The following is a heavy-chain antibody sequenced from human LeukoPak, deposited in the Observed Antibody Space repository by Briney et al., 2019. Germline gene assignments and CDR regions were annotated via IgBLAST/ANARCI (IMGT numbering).Heavy chain of an antibody. CDR1: GFTFDVYA. J-gene: IGHJ4*02. D-gene: IGHD6-6*01. V-gene: IGHV3-9*03. CDR3: AKDLEYSSSSGFDY. Sequence: GGSLRLSCALSGFTFDVYAMHWVRQAPGKGLEWVSGISWNSGSIGYADSVKGRFTISRDNAKNSLYLQMNSLRAEDMALYYCAKDLEYSSSSGFDYWGQGTLVTVSS. CDR2: ISWNSGSI.